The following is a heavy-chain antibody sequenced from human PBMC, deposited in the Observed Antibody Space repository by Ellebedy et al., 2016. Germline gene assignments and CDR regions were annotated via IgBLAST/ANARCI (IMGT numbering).Heavy chain of an antibody. CDR1: GFTFSGTW. CDR3: ARDRGYRAYDY. V-gene: IGHV3-7*01. CDR2: INEDGSQK. Sequence: GGSLRLSCAASGFTFSGTWMTWVRQAPGKGLEWVANINEDGSQKYYGDSVKGRFTISRDNAKNSLYLQMNSLRPEDTALYYCARDRGYRAYDYWGQGTLVTVSS. D-gene: IGHD6-13*01. J-gene: IGHJ4*02.